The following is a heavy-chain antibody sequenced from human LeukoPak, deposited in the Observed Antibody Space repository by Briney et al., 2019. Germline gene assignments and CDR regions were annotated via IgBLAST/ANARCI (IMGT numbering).Heavy chain of an antibody. CDR3: STGGGTHDY. V-gene: IGHV3-15*01. D-gene: IGHD2-15*01. Sequence: GGSLRLSGSASGLTFNNAWMSWVGQAPGKGREWVGRIRSRSAGGTTDYGAPVKGRFTISRDDSKNTLYLQMNSLKTEDTAVYYCSTGGGTHDYWGQGTLVTVSS. CDR2: IRSRSAGGTT. J-gene: IGHJ4*02. CDR1: GLTFNNAW.